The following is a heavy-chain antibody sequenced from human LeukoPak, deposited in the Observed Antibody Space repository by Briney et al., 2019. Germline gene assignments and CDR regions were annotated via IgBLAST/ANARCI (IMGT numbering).Heavy chain of an antibody. CDR1: GFTFSSYA. CDR3: ARVEHTDYTNDY. CDR2: IYYSGST. V-gene: IGHV4-39*07. D-gene: IGHD4-11*01. J-gene: IGHJ4*02. Sequence: GSLRLSCAASGFTFSSYAMSWVRQPPGKGLEWIGSIYYSGSTYYNPSLKSRVTISVDTSKNQFSLKLSSVTAADTAVYYCARVEHTDYTNDYWGQGTLVTVSS.